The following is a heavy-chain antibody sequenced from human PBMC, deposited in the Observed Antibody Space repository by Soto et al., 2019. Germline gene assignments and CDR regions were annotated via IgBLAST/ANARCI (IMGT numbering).Heavy chain of an antibody. CDR1: GDSVSSNSAA. J-gene: IGHJ4*02. CDR3: ARASYSSRWYWYFDY. Sequence: TLSLTCAISGDSVSSNSAAWNWIRQSPSRGLEWLGRTYYRSKWYHDYALSVKSRITINPDTSKNQFSLQLNSVTPEDTAVYYCARASYSSRWYWYFDYWGQGTLVTVSS. D-gene: IGHD6-13*01. CDR2: TYYRSKWYH. V-gene: IGHV6-1*01.